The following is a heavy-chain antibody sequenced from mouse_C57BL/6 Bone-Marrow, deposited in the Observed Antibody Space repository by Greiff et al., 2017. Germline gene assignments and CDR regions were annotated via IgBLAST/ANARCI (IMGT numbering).Heavy chain of an antibody. CDR1: GYAFSSYW. CDR3: AARGQLRLPFFEY. J-gene: IGHJ2*01. CDR2: IYPGDGDT. D-gene: IGHD3-2*02. V-gene: IGHV1-80*01. Sequence: VQLQQSGAELVKPGASVKISCKASGYAFSSYWMNWVKQRPGKGLEWIGQIYPGDGDTNYNGKFKGKATLTADKSSSTAYMQLSSLTSEDSAVYFSAARGQLRLPFFEYWGQGTTLTVSS.